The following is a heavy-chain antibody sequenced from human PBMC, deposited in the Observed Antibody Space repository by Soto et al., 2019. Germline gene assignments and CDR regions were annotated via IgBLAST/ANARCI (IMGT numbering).Heavy chain of an antibody. D-gene: IGHD2-2*01. Sequence: ETLSLTCTVSGGSISSYYWSWIRQPPGKGLEWIGYIYYSGSTNYNPSLKSRVTISVDTSKNQFSLKLSSVTAADTAVYYCARVGYCSSTSCYPYYYYYMDVWGKGTTVTVSS. CDR1: GGSISSYY. CDR2: IYYSGST. V-gene: IGHV4-59*01. J-gene: IGHJ6*03. CDR3: ARVGYCSSTSCYPYYYYYMDV.